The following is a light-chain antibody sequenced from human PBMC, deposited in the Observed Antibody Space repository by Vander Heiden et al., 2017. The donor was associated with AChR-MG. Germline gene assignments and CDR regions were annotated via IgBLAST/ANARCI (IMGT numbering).Light chain of an antibody. J-gene: IGLJ2*01. CDR2: CNN. Sequence: SSELTQDPAVSVALGQRVRITCQGDCLRDYYANWYQQKPGQATVRVIDCNNNRPSGIPDRVLGYSSGNTTSLPITGAQAEDEAYYYGTYQDSSGKRSVFGGGTKLTVL. V-gene: IGLV3-19*01. CDR3: TYQDSSGKRSV. CDR1: CLRDYY.